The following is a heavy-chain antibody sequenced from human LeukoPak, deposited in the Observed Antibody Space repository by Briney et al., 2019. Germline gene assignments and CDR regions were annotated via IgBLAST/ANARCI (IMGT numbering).Heavy chain of an antibody. J-gene: IGHJ4*02. CDR3: TRRTVTTSYFDY. Sequence: SETLSLTCAVSGYSISSGYYWGWIRQPPGKGLEWIGSIYHSGSTYYNPSLKSRVTISVDTSKNQFSLKLSSVTAADTAVYYCTRRTVTTSYFDYWGQGTLVTVSS. D-gene: IGHD4-11*01. CDR2: IYHSGST. CDR1: GYSISSGYY. V-gene: IGHV4-38-2*01.